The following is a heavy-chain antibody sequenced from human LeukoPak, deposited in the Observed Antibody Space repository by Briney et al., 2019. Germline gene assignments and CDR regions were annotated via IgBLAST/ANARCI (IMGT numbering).Heavy chain of an antibody. CDR1: GGAISSISYY. J-gene: IGHJ6*03. V-gene: IGHV4-39*07. Sequence: SETLSLTCTVSGGAISSISYYWGCIRQTPGKGLEWVGSIYYSGSTYYNPSLKSRVTISVDTSKNQFSLKLRSVAAADTAVYYCAKGLNYYYYMDVWGKGTTVTVSS. CDR2: IYYSGST. CDR3: AKGLNYYYYMDV. D-gene: IGHD3-16*01.